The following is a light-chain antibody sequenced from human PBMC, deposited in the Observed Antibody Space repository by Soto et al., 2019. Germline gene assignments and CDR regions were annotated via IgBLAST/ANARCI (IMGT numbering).Light chain of an antibody. CDR2: LNSDGTY. CDR3: QTLGPGIHV. J-gene: IGLJ2*01. Sequence: QSVLTQSPSASASLGASVKLTCTLSSGHTTFAIAWHQQLPEKGPRFLMKLNSDGTYVKGDGIPDRFSGSSSGTERYLTISRLQSDDEADYHCQTLGPGIHVFGGGTKVTVL. CDR1: SGHTTFA. V-gene: IGLV4-69*01.